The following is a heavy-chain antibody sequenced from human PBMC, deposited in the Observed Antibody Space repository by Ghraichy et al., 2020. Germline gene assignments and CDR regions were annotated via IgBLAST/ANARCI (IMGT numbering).Heavy chain of an antibody. Sequence: GGSLRLSCAASGFTFSTYGMHWVRQAPGKGLEWVAVIWYDGSYKYYADSVKGRFTISRDNSKNTLYLQMNSLRAEDTAVYYCARGLMIFGVGITPWFDPWGQGTLVTVSS. CDR1: GFTFSTYG. V-gene: IGHV3-33*01. J-gene: IGHJ5*02. CDR2: IWYDGSYK. CDR3: ARGLMIFGVGITPWFDP. D-gene: IGHD3-3*01.